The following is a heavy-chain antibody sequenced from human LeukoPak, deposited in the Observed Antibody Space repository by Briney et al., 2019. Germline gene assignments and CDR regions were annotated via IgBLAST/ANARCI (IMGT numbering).Heavy chain of an antibody. D-gene: IGHD3-3*01. CDR3: ARGAAYDFWSGYYTNSLSPFDY. V-gene: IGHV7-4-1*02. Sequence: ASVKVSCKASGHTFTSYAMNWVRQAPGQGLEWMGWMNTNTGNPTYAQGFTGRFVFSLDTSVSTAYLQISSLKAEDTAVYYCARGAAYDFWSGYYTNSLSPFDYWGQGTLVTVSS. J-gene: IGHJ4*02. CDR2: MNTNTGNP. CDR1: GHTFTSYA.